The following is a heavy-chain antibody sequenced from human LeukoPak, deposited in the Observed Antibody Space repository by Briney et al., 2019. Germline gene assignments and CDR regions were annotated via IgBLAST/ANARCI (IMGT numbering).Heavy chain of an antibody. J-gene: IGHJ6*03. V-gene: IGHV4-38-2*02. CDR3: AREWQQLPLRYYYYMDV. Sequence: SETLSLTCAVSGYSISSGYYWGWIRQPPGKGLEWIGGIYHSGSTYYNPSLKSRVTISVDTSKNQFSLKLSSVTAADTAVYYCAREWQQLPLRYYYYMDVWGKGTTVTVSS. D-gene: IGHD6-13*01. CDR2: IYHSGST. CDR1: GYSISSGYY.